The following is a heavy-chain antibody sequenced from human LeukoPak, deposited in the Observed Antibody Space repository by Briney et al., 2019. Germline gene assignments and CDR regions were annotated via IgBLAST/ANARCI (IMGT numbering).Heavy chain of an antibody. V-gene: IGHV4-34*01. D-gene: IGHD6-13*01. CDR2: INHSGST. Sequence: SETLSLTCAVYGGSFSGYYWSWIRQPPRKGLEWIGQINHSGSTNYNPSLKSRVTISVDTSKNQFSLKLNSVTAADTAVYYCARGRRDSITWYGYNYFDPWGQGTRVTVSS. J-gene: IGHJ5*02. CDR3: ARGRRDSITWYGYNYFDP. CDR1: GGSFSGYY.